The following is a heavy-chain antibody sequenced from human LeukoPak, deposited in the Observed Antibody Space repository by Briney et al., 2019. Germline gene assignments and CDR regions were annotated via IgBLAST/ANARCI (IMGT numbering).Heavy chain of an antibody. CDR2: ISVYNGNT. Sequence: GASVKVSCKASGYTFTSYGITWVRQAPGQGLEWMGWISVYNGNTNYAQKLQGRVTMTTDTSTSKAYMELRSLRSDDTAVYYCARDTKRSRARWENLGFDPWGQGTLVTVSS. CDR3: ARDTKRSRARWENLGFDP. J-gene: IGHJ5*02. CDR1: GYTFTSYG. D-gene: IGHD1-26*01. V-gene: IGHV1-18*01.